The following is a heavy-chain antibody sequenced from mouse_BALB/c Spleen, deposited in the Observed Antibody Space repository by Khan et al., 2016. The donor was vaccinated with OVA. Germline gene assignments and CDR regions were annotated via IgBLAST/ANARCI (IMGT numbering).Heavy chain of an antibody. CDR3: ARKNGSDFDY. Sequence: EVQLVESGPELVKPGASVKISCTASGYSFTGYFMNWVMQSHGKSLEWIGRINPHIGEAFYNQKFKGKATLTVDESSSTAYMELRSLASEDSAVYYCARKNGSDFDYWGQGTTLTVSS. CDR1: GYSFTGYF. J-gene: IGHJ2*01. D-gene: IGHD1-1*01. V-gene: IGHV1-20*02. CDR2: INPHIGEA.